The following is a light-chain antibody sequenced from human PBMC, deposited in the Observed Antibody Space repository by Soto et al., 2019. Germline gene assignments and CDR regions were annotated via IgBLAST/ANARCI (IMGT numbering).Light chain of an antibody. CDR2: DVS. CDR1: SSDVGGYNY. Sequence: QSALIQPASVSGSPGQSITISCTGTSSDVGGYNYVSWYQQHPGKAPNLMIYDVSNRPSGVSNRFSGSKSGNTASLTISGLQAEDEADYYCSSYTSSSTPYVFGTGTKLTVL. V-gene: IGLV2-14*01. J-gene: IGLJ1*01. CDR3: SSYTSSSTPYV.